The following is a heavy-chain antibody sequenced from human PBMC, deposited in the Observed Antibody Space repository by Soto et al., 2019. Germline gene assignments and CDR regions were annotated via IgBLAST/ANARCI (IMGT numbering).Heavy chain of an antibody. J-gene: IGHJ6*02. CDR3: ARLVVITRYYYGMDV. CDR1: GGTFSSYA. Sequence: VASVKVSCKASGGTFSSYAISWVRQAPGQGLEWMGGIIPIFGTANYAQKFQGRVTITADKSTSTAYMELSSLRSEDTAVYYCARLVVITRYYYGMDVWGQGTTVTVSS. CDR2: IIPIFGTA. D-gene: IGHD3-22*01. V-gene: IGHV1-69*06.